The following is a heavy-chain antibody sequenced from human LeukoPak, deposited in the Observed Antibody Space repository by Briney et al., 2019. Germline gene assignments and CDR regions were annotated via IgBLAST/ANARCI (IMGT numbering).Heavy chain of an antibody. V-gene: IGHV3-48*01. CDR1: GFTFSSYS. J-gene: IGHJ4*02. CDR3: ASAQQQLVPPSSGGHFDY. Sequence: GGSLRLSCAASGFTFSSYSMNWVRQAPGKGLEWVSYISSSSSTIYYADSVKGRFTISRDNAKNSLYLQMNSLRAEDTAVYYCASAQQQLVPPSSGGHFDYWGQGTLVAVSS. CDR2: ISSSSSTI. D-gene: IGHD6-13*01.